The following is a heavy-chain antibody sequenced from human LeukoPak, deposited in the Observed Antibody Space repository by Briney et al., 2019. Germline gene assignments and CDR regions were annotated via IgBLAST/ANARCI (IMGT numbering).Heavy chain of an antibody. V-gene: IGHV3-30*18. CDR2: ISYDGSNK. J-gene: IGHJ4*02. CDR1: GFTFSSYG. D-gene: IGHD5-12*01. Sequence: GGSLRLSCAASGFTFSSYGMHWVRQAPGKGLEWVAVISYDGSNKYYADSVKGRFTSSRDNSKNTLYLQMNSLRAEDTAVYYCAKDGLRIGGFDYWGQGTLVTVSS. CDR3: AKDGLRIGGFDY.